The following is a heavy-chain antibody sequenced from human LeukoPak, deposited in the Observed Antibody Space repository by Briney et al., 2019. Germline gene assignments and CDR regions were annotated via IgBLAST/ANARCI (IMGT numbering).Heavy chain of an antibody. D-gene: IGHD1-26*01. J-gene: IGHJ4*02. Sequence: GGSLRLSCAASGFTFRSYAMSWVRQAPGKGLEWVSAISGSGGSTYYADSVRGRFTISRDNSKNTLYLQMNSLRAEDTAVYYCAKGRSGRYYSYFDYWGQGTLVTVSS. V-gene: IGHV3-23*01. CDR1: GFTFRSYA. CDR2: ISGSGGST. CDR3: AKGRSGRYYSYFDY.